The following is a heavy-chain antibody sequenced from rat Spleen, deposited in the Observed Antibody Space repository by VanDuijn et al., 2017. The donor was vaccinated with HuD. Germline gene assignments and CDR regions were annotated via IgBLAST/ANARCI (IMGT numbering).Heavy chain of an antibody. CDR1: GFTFTDFY. CDR2: IRNKINGYTT. D-gene: IGHD1-6*01. Sequence: EVKLLESGGGLVQPGGSMRLSCVASGFTFTDFYMNWIRQPAGKAPEWLGFIRNKINGYTTEYNPSVKGRFTISRDNTQNMLYLQMNTLRAEDTATYYCARQGFGWDYFAYWGQGTLVTVSS. V-gene: IGHV7-7*01. CDR3: ARQGFGWDYFAY. J-gene: IGHJ3*01.